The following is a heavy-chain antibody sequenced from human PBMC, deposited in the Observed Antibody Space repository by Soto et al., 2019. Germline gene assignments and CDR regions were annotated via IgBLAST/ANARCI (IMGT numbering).Heavy chain of an antibody. CDR1: GFPISSYY. CDR3: ARRYGGNFDY. Sequence: SVTLSLSCTVSGFPISSYYWSWIRQPPGKGLEWIGYIYYSGSTNYNPSLKSRVTISVDTSKNQFSLKLSSVTAADTAVYYCARRYGGNFDYWGQGTLVTVSS. CDR2: IYYSGST. V-gene: IGHV4-59*01. D-gene: IGHD3-16*01. J-gene: IGHJ4*02.